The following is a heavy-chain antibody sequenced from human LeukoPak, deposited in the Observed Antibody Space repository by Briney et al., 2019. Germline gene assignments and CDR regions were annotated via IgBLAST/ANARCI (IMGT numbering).Heavy chain of an antibody. CDR1: GYTFTSYD. D-gene: IGHD6-13*01. V-gene: IGHV1-8*01. Sequence: ASVKVSCMASGYTFTSYDINWVRQATGQGLEWMGWMNPNSGNTGYAQKFQGRVTMTRNTSISTAYMELSSLRSEDTAVYYCARASSSWYLYYYYMDVWGKGTTVTVSS. CDR3: ARASSSWYLYYYYMDV. J-gene: IGHJ6*03. CDR2: MNPNSGNT.